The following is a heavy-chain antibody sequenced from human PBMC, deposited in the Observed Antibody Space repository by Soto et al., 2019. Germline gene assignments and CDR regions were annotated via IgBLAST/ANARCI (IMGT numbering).Heavy chain of an antibody. CDR1: GFTFSSYA. CDR3: EKASRGYRYGH. J-gene: IGHJ4*02. CDR2: ISGSGGST. Sequence: GVLRLSCAASGFTFSSYAMSWVRQAPGKGLEWVSAISGSGGSTYYADSVKGRFTISRDNSKNTLYLQMNSLRAEDTAVYYCEKASRGYRYGHWGQGTLVTVSS. V-gene: IGHV3-23*01. D-gene: IGHD5-18*01.